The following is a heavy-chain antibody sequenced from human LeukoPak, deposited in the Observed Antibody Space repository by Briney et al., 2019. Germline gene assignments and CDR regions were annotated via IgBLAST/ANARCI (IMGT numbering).Heavy chain of an antibody. J-gene: IGHJ4*02. CDR3: ANGDGDFDH. D-gene: IGHD3-10*01. CDR1: GGALSRWC. V-gene: IGHV4-4*07. CDR2: FCTTGST. Sequence: PSETLSLTCTVSGGALSRWCWSGLRQPAGEGLEGIGRFCTTGSTNYSPSLKSRVTMSVDTSKNQFSLNLISVTAADTAVYYCANGDGDFDHWGQGIMVTVSS.